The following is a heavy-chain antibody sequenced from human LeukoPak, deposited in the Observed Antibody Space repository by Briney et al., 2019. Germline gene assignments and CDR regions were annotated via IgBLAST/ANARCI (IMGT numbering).Heavy chain of an antibody. CDR2: INNDGSSR. Sequence: GGSLRLSCAASGFTFSTYWMHWVRQAPGKGLVWVSRINNDGSSRSYADSVKGRFTVSRDNAKNTLYLQMSSLRAEDTAVYYCARCFSRGGSCLYWGQGTLVTVSS. D-gene: IGHD2-15*01. CDR1: GFTFSTYW. J-gene: IGHJ4*02. V-gene: IGHV3-74*01. CDR3: ARCFSRGGSCLY.